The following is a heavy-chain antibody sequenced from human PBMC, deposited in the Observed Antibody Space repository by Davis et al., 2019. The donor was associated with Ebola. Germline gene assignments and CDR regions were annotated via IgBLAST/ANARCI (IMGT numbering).Heavy chain of an antibody. CDR2: IFYSGTP. D-gene: IGHD3-10*01. CDR3: ARGGGWFDP. Sequence: ESLKISCSVSGYSIRSGYFWAWIRQPPGKGLEWIGSIFYSGTPYYNPSLKSRVTISVDTSKNQFSLKLSSVTAADTAVYFCARGGGWFDPWGQGTLVTVSS. CDR1: GYSIRSGYF. V-gene: IGHV4-38-2*02. J-gene: IGHJ5*02.